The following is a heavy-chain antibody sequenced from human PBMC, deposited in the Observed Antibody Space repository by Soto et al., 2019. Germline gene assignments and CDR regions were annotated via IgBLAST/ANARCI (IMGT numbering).Heavy chain of an antibody. CDR1: GFTFSSYA. CDR3: AKEASLLGYCSGGSCIHDAFDI. J-gene: IGHJ3*02. CDR2: ISGSGGST. Sequence: GGSLRLSCAASGFTFSSYAMSWVRQAPGKGLEWVSAISGSGGSTYYADSVKGLFTISRDNSKNTLYLQMNSLRAEDTAVYYCAKEASLLGYCSGGSCIHDAFDIWGQGTMVTVSS. V-gene: IGHV3-23*01. D-gene: IGHD2-15*01.